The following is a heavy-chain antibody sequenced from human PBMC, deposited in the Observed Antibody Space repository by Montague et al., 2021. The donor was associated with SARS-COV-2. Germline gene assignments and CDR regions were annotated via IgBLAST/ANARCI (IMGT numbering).Heavy chain of an antibody. CDR2: IYLYGSA. D-gene: IGHD3-16*01. J-gene: IGHJ4*02. Sequence: SETLSLTCTVSGGSITSRYWTWIRQPPGKGLEWIGHIYLYGSANYNPFFKSRVTISADTSKNQFSLKLSSVTAVDTAVYYCVRHANWVWSYFDYWGQGTLVTVSS. V-gene: IGHV4-59*08. CDR3: VRHANWVWSYFDY. CDR1: GGSITSRY.